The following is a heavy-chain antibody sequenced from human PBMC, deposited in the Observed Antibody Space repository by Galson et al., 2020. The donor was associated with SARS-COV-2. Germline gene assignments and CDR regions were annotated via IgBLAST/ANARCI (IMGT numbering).Heavy chain of an antibody. CDR3: ARKQLDPSYDAFDI. V-gene: IGHV4-39*01. CDR1: GGSISSSSYY. J-gene: IGHJ3*02. Sequence: SETLSLTCTVSGGSISSSSYYWGWIRQPPGKGLEWIGSIYYSGSTYYNPSLKSRVTISVDTSKNQFSLKLSSVTAADTAVYYCARKQLDPSYDAFDIWGQGTMVTVSS. CDR2: IYYSGST. D-gene: IGHD6-13*01.